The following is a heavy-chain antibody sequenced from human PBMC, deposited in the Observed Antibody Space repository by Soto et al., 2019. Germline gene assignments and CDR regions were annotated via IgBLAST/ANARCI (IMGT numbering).Heavy chain of an antibody. J-gene: IGHJ6*03. V-gene: IGHV3-64*01. CDR1: GFTLSGYA. D-gene: IGHD6-6*01. CDR2: ISSNGVGT. CDR3: AGRARPDFYYMDV. Sequence: EVQLAESGGGLAQPGGSLRLSCAASGFTLSGYAMDWVRQAPGKGLEYVSGISSNGVGTYYANSVQGRFTISRDNSKNTVYLQMGSLRPEGMAVYYCAGRARPDFYYMDVWGKGTTVTVSS.